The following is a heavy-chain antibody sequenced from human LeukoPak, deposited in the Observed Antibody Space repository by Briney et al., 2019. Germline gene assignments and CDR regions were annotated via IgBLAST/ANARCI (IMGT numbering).Heavy chain of an antibody. CDR1: GGSISSSNW. Sequence: SETLSLTCAVSGGSISSSNWWSWVRQPPGKGLEWIGEIYHSGSTNYNPSLKSRVTMSLDTSKNQFSLNLSSVTAADTAVYYCARGSGPYFYYYMDVWGKGTTVTVSS. CDR3: ARGSGPYFYYYMDV. V-gene: IGHV4-4*02. D-gene: IGHD1-1*01. J-gene: IGHJ6*03. CDR2: IYHSGST.